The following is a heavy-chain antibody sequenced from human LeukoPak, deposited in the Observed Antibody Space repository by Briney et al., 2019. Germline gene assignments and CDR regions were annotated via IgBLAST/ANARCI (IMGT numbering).Heavy chain of an antibody. D-gene: IGHD5/OR15-5a*01. Sequence: GGSLRLSCAASGFTFSSYSMNWVRQAPGKGLEWVSSISSSSSYIYYADSVKGRFTISRDNAKNSLYLQMNSLRAEDTAVYYCARRSLRQYYFDYWGQGTLVTVSS. CDR3: ARRSLRQYYFDY. CDR1: GFTFSSYS. V-gene: IGHV3-21*01. CDR2: ISSSSSYI. J-gene: IGHJ4*02.